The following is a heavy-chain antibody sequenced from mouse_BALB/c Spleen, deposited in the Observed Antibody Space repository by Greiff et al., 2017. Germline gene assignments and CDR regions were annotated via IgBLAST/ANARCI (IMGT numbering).Heavy chain of an antibody. CDR3: ARDNYGDYGGDFDY. Sequence: EVQVEESGGGLVQPGGSLRLSCATSGFTFTGYYMCWVRQPPGKALEWLGFIRNKANGYTTEYTASVKVPFTISRANAQSILYLQMNTLRAEASATDYCARDNYGDYGGDFDYWGQGTTVTVSS. D-gene: IGHD2-13*01. CDR2: IRNKANGYTT. J-gene: IGHJ2*01. V-gene: IGHV7-3*02. CDR1: GFTFTGYY.